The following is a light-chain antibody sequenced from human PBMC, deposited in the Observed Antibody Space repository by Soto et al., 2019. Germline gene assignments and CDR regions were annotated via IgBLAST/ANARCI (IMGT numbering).Light chain of an antibody. Sequence: EIVLTQSPGTLSVSPGERATLSCRASQSVSSSYLAWYQQKPGQAPRLLIYGASSRATGIPDRFSGSGSGTDFTLTISRLEPEDFAVYYCQQYGSSITFGQGTRLE. CDR2: GAS. CDR3: QQYGSSIT. CDR1: QSVSSSY. V-gene: IGKV3-20*01. J-gene: IGKJ5*01.